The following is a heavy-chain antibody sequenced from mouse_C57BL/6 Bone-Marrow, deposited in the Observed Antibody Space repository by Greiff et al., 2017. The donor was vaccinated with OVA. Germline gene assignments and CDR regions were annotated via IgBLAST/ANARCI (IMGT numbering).Heavy chain of an antibody. CDR1: GYAFSSSW. CDR3: ARRGYYYGSSYEAMDY. CDR2: IYPGDGDT. Sequence: QVQLQQSGPELVKPGASVKISCKASGYAFSSSWMNWVKQRPGKGLEWIGRIYPGDGDTNYNGKFKGKATLTAAKSSSTAYMQLSSLTSEDSAVYFCARRGYYYGSSYEAMDYWGQGTSVTVSS. D-gene: IGHD1-1*01. J-gene: IGHJ4*01. V-gene: IGHV1-82*01.